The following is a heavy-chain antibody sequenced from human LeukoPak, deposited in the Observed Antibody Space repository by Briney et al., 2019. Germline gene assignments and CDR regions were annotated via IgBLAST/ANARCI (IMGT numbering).Heavy chain of an antibody. CDR2: INHSGST. J-gene: IGHJ4*02. Sequence: SETLSLTCAVYGGSFSGYYWSWIRQPPGKGLEWIGEINHSGSTNYNPSLKSRVTISVDTSKNQFSLKLSSVTAADTAVYYCAKWRIGIAAAGTYFYWGQGTLVTVSS. V-gene: IGHV4-34*01. D-gene: IGHD6-13*01. CDR1: GGSFSGYY. CDR3: AKWRIGIAAAGTYFY.